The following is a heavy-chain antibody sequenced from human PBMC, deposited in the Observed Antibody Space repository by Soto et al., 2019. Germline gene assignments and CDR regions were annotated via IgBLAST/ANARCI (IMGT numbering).Heavy chain of an antibody. V-gene: IGHV1-18*04. D-gene: IGHD4-17*01. CDR2: MSTFNGNT. Sequence: QVHLVQSGTEVKEPGASVKVSCKASASTFTGYTINWVRQAPGQGLEWRGWMSTFNGNTKYAGNFEGRVTMTTNTSTTTASMELTRLTFDETAVYFFARGTVTSGRWFGSWGQGTLVSVSS. CDR3: ARGTVTSGRWFGS. J-gene: IGHJ5*01. CDR1: ASTFTGYT.